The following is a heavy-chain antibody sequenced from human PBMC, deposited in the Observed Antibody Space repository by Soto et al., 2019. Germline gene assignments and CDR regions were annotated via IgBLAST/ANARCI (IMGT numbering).Heavy chain of an antibody. CDR2: IIPIFGTA. Sequence: SVKVSCKASGGTFSSYAISWVRQAPGQGLELMGGIIPIFGTANYAQKFQGRVTITADESTSTAYMELSSLRSEDTAVYYCASSGSSSGYFDYWGQGTLVTVYS. D-gene: IGHD6-6*01. CDR3: ASSGSSSGYFDY. CDR1: GGTFSSYA. V-gene: IGHV1-69*13. J-gene: IGHJ4*02.